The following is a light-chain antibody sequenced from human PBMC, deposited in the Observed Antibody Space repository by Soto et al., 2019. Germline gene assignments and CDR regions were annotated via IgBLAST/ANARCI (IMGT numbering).Light chain of an antibody. V-gene: IGKV1-8*01. CDR2: AAS. J-gene: IGKJ1*01. Sequence: AIRMTRSPSSLSASTGDRVTITCRASQGISSYLAWYQQKPGKAPKLLIYAASTLQSGVPSRFSGSGSGTDFTLTISCLQSEDFATYYCQQYDSYPRTFGQGTKVDIK. CDR3: QQYDSYPRT. CDR1: QGISSY.